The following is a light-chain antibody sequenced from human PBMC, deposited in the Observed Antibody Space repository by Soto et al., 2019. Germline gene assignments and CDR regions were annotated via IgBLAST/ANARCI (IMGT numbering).Light chain of an antibody. Sequence: EVVLTQSPATLSLSPGERATLSCGASQSVSSSSLAWYQQKPGLAPRLLLYDASSRATSIPDRFSGSGSGTDFTLTISRLEPEDFAMYYCQQYSTSPITFGQGTRLEIK. J-gene: IGKJ5*01. CDR1: QSVSSSS. V-gene: IGKV3D-20*01. CDR2: DAS. CDR3: QQYSTSPIT.